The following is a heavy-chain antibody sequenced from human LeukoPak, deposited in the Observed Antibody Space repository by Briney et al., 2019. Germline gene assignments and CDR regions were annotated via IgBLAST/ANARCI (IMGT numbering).Heavy chain of an antibody. CDR2: IKQDGGEK. Sequence: GGSLRLSCAASGFTFSSYWMSWPRKAPGKGLEWVANIKQDGGEKYYVDSVKGRFTISRDNAKNSLYLQMNSLRAEDTAVYYCARRKVYDFWSGYSYYYYYYMDVWGKGTTVTVSS. J-gene: IGHJ6*03. CDR3: ARRKVYDFWSGYSYYYYYYMDV. V-gene: IGHV3-7*01. CDR1: GFTFSSYW. D-gene: IGHD3-3*01.